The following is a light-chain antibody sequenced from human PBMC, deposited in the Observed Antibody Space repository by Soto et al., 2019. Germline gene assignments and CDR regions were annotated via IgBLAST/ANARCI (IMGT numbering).Light chain of an antibody. Sequence: DIQMTQSPSSVSASVGDRVTITCRASQGISSWLAWYQQKPGKAPKLLIVSASILQSGVPPRFSGSGSGTDFTLTISSLQTEDFATYDCQHGSSLSLTFGGGTKVEIK. CDR2: SAS. CDR3: QHGSSLSLT. J-gene: IGKJ4*01. CDR1: QGISSW. V-gene: IGKV1-12*01.